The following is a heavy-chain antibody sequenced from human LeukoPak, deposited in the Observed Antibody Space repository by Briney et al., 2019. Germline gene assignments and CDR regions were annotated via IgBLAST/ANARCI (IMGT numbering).Heavy chain of an antibody. D-gene: IGHD2-2*01. CDR3: AREIRGVVVPAAMSYYYYGMDV. CDR2: INPNSGGT. Sequence: ASVKVSCKASGYTFTGYYIHWVRHAPGQGLEWMGWINPNSGGTNYAQKFQGRVTMTRDTSISTAYMELSRLRSDDTAVYYCAREIRGVVVPAAMSYYYYGMDVWGQGTTVTVSS. CDR1: GYTFTGYY. V-gene: IGHV1-2*02. J-gene: IGHJ6*02.